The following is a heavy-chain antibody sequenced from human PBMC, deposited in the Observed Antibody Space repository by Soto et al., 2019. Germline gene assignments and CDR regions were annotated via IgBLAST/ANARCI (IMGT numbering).Heavy chain of an antibody. CDR3: ARVGRVYCTIGVGYTDNWFAP. Sequence: QVQLVQSGAEVKKPGASVKVSCKASGYTFTSYGISWVRQAPGQGLEWMGWISAYNGNTNYAQKLQGRVTMTTDTSTSTAYMELRSLRSDDTAVYYCARVGRVYCTIGVGYTDNWFAPWGQGTLVTVSS. V-gene: IGHV1-18*04. D-gene: IGHD2-8*01. CDR1: GYTFTSYG. CDR2: ISAYNGNT. J-gene: IGHJ5*02.